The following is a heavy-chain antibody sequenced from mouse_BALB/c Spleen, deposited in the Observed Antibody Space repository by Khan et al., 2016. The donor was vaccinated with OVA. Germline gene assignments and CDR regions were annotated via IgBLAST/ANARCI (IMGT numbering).Heavy chain of an antibody. J-gene: IGHJ4*01. D-gene: IGHD2-13*01. CDR3: ARSLYYSDSYAMDY. V-gene: IGHV3-2*02. Sequence: EVQLVESGPGLVKPSQSLSPTCTVTGYSITSDYAWNWIRQFPGNKLEWMGYISSTGSTSYNPSLKSRISITRETSKNQFFLHLNSVTTEDTATYYCARSLYYSDSYAMDYWGQGTSVTVSS. CDR2: ISSTGST. CDR1: GYSITSDYA.